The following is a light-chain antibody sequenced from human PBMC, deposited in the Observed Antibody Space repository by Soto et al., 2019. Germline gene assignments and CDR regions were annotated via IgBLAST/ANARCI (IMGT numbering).Light chain of an antibody. CDR1: QSISSSF. J-gene: IGKJ5*01. CDR2: GAY. CDR3: QKYDNSPIN. V-gene: IGKV3-20*01. Sequence: EIVLTQAPGVLCLLTGERASLSGGSSQSISSSFLAWYQQKPGQAPRLLIYGAYSRATGIPDRFSGTGSETDFTLTISRLEPEDFAVYYCQKYDNSPINCGQGTQLEIK.